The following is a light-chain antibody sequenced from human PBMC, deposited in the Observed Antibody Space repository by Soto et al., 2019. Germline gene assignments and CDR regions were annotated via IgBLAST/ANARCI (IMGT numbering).Light chain of an antibody. CDR3: QQYTTYSYS. V-gene: IGKV1-5*03. CDR2: KAS. J-gene: IGKJ2*03. CDR1: QSISSW. Sequence: DIQMTQSPSTLSASVGARVTITCRASQSISSWLAWYQQKPGKAPKLLIYKASTLKSGVPSRFSGTGSGTEFTLTISSLQPDDFATYYCQQYTTYSYSFGQGTKVDIK.